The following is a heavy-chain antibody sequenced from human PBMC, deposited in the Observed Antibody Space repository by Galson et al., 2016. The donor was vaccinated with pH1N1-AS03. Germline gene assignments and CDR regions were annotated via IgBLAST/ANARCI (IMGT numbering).Heavy chain of an antibody. J-gene: IGHJ3*02. CDR1: GGSTSSGYY. CDR3: TRPRRDGYNFDAFDI. V-gene: IGHV4-38-2*02. CDR2: LYPSGST. D-gene: IGHD5-24*01. Sequence: TLFLTCTVSGGSTSSGYYWGWIRPPPGQGLEWLGSLYPSGSTYYHPSLKSRVTISVDTTKTQFTLKLSAVTAADTAVYYWTRPRRDGYNFDAFDIWGQGKRVTVSS.